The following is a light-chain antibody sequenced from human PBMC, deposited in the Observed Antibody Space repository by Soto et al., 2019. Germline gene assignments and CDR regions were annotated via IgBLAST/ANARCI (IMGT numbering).Light chain of an antibody. CDR1: SSNIGAGFD. J-gene: IGLJ3*02. Sequence: QSVLTQAPSVSGAPGQRGAISCTGSSSNIGAGFDVQWYQQFPGTAPKLLIYGNNNRPSGVPDRFSGSKSGASASLAITGLQAEDEADYYCQSYDSSLSGVVFGGGTKLTVL. CDR2: GNN. CDR3: QSYDSSLSGVV. V-gene: IGLV1-40*01.